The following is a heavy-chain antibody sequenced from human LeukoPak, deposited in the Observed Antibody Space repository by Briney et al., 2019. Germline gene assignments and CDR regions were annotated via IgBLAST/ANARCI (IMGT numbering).Heavy chain of an antibody. CDR2: ISSSSSYI. CDR3: ARSTRVGAAVDY. J-gene: IGHJ4*02. Sequence: GGSLRLSCAASGFTFSSYSMNWVRQAPGKGLEWVSSISSSSSYIYYADSVKGRFTISRDNAKNSLYLQMNSLRAEDTAVYYCARSTRVGAAVDYWGQGTLVTVPS. CDR1: GFTFSSYS. V-gene: IGHV3-21*01. D-gene: IGHD1-26*01.